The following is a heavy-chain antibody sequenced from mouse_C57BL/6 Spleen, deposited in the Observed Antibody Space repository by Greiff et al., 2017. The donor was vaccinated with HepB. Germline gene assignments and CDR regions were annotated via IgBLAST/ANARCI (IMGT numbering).Heavy chain of an antibody. CDR1: GYTFTSYW. D-gene: IGHD4-1*01. Sequence: QVQLQQPGAELVMPGASVKLSCKASGYTFTSYWMHWVKQRPGQGLEWIGEIDPSDSYTNYNQKFKGKSTLTVDKSSSTAYMQLSSLTSEDSAVYYCALANWDVGFAYWGQGTLVTVSA. CDR3: ALANWDVGFAY. V-gene: IGHV1-69*01. J-gene: IGHJ3*01. CDR2: IDPSDSYT.